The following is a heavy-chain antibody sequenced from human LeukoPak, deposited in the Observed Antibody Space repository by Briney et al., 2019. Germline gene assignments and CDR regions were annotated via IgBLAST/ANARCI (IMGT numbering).Heavy chain of an antibody. Sequence: GGSLRLSCAASGFTFSSYAMSWVRQAPGKGLEWVSAISGSGGSTYYADSVKGRFTISRDNSKNTLYLQMNSLRAEDTAIYYCARDNFGFCSRNTCYWDYWGQGTLVTVSS. CDR1: GFTFSSYA. V-gene: IGHV3-23*01. CDR2: ISGSGGST. J-gene: IGHJ4*02. D-gene: IGHD2-2*03. CDR3: ARDNFGFCSRNTCYWDY.